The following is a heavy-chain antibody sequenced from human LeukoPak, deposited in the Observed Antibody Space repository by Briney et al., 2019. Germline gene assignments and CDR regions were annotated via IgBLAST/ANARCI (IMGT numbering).Heavy chain of an antibody. V-gene: IGHV3-23*01. CDR3: AAPTISGGDGMDV. Sequence: PGGSLRLSCAASGFTFDDYAMHWVRQAPGKGLEWVSGISGSGGSTYYADSVKGRFTISRDNSKNTLYLQMNSLRAEDTAVYYCAAPTISGGDGMDVWGQGTTVTVSS. D-gene: IGHD3-9*01. J-gene: IGHJ6*02. CDR1: GFTFDDYA. CDR2: ISGSGGST.